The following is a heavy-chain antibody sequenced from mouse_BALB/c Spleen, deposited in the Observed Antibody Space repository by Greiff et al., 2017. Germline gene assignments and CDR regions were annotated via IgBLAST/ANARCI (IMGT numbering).Heavy chain of an antibody. D-gene: IGHD2-1*01. CDR3: NALLGFAY. V-gene: IGHV14-4*02. Sequence: VQLQQSGAELVRSGASVKLSCTASGFNIKDYYMHWVKQRPEQGLEWIGWIDPENGDTEYAPKFQGKATMTADTSSNTAYLQLSSLTSEDTAVYYCNALLGFAYWGQGTLVTVSA. CDR1: GFNIKDYY. CDR2: IDPENGDT. J-gene: IGHJ3*01.